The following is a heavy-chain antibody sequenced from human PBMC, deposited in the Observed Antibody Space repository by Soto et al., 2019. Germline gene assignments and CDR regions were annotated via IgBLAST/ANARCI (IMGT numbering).Heavy chain of an antibody. D-gene: IGHD1-26*01. Sequence: QVQLQESGPGLVKPSGTLSLTCAVSGGSISSSNWWSWVRQPPGKGLEWIGEINHSGSTNYNPSLKSRVNISVDKSKNQFSLKPSSVTAADTAVYYCARRETDSGSYYYYGMDVCGQGTTVTVSS. CDR1: GGSISSSNW. CDR3: ARRETDSGSYYYYGMDV. J-gene: IGHJ6*02. CDR2: INHSGST. V-gene: IGHV4-4*02.